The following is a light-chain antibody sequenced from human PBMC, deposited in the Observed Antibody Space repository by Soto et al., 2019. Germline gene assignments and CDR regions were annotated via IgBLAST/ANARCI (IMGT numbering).Light chain of an antibody. CDR1: QSISTW. Sequence: DIQMTQSPSTLSASVGDRVTIACRASQSISTWLAWYQQKPGKAPKLLIYKASILESGVPSRFSGSGSATEFTLTIGSLQPEDFASYYCQQYETFPLTFGGGTKVEIK. J-gene: IGKJ4*01. CDR2: KAS. CDR3: QQYETFPLT. V-gene: IGKV1-5*03.